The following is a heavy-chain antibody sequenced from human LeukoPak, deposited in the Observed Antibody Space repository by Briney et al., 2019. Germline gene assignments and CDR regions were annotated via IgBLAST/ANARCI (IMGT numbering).Heavy chain of an antibody. V-gene: IGHV1-69*13. Sequence: SVKVSCKASGGTFSSYAISWVRQAPGQGLEWMGGIIPIFGTANYAQKFQGRVTITADESTSTAYIELSSLRSEDTAVYYCAGDLASSGPGVDYWGQGTLVTVSS. D-gene: IGHD6-19*01. CDR1: GGTFSSYA. CDR3: AGDLASSGPGVDY. CDR2: IIPIFGTA. J-gene: IGHJ4*02.